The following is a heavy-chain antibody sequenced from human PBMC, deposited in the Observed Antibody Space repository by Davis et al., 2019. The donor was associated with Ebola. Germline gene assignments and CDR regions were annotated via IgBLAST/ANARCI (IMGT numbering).Heavy chain of an antibody. V-gene: IGHV4-59*01. Sequence: MPSETLSLTCTISGGSIGSYYWGWIRQPPGKGLEWIGYIYFIGSTKYNPSLKSRVTMSVDTSKNQFSLRLSSVTAADTAVYYCARIVKYCIDAVCQNWFDPWGQGTLVTVSS. CDR3: ARIVKYCIDAVCQNWFDP. J-gene: IGHJ5*02. D-gene: IGHD2-8*01. CDR2: IYFIGST. CDR1: GGSIGSYY.